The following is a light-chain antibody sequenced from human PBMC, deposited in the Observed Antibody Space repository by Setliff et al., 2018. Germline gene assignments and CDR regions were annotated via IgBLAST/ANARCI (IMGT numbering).Light chain of an antibody. CDR1: SSNIGAGYD. CDR2: GNS. V-gene: IGLV1-40*01. Sequence: QSVLTQPPSVSGAPGQRVTIACTGSSSNIGAGYDVHWYQQLPGTAPKLLIYGNSNRPSGVPDRFSGSKSCTSASLAITGLQAEDEADYYCQSYDSSLSAYVVFGGGTKVTVL. CDR3: QSYDSSLSAYVV. J-gene: IGLJ2*01.